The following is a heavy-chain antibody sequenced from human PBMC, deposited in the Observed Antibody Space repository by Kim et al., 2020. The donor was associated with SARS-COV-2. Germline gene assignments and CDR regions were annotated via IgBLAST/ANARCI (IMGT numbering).Heavy chain of an antibody. V-gene: IGHV3-13*01. J-gene: IGHJ4*02. CDR3: ARLFKEYSGYPFYFDY. D-gene: IGHD5-12*01. Sequence: SVKGRFTISRENVKNSLDLQMNSLRARDTAVYYCARLFKEYSGYPFYFDYWGQGALVAVSS.